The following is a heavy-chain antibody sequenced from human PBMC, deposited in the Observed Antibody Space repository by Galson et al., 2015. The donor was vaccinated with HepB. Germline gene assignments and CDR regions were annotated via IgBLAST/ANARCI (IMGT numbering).Heavy chain of an antibody. CDR2: IIPILGIA. CDR1: GGTFSSYT. Sequence: SVKVSCKAPGGTFSSYTISWVRQTPGQGLEWMGRIIPILGIANYAQKFQGRVTITADKSTSTAYMELSSLRSEDTAVYYCASSLWGCCSSTSQYYYYGMDVWGQGTTVTVSS. J-gene: IGHJ6*02. V-gene: IGHV1-69*02. D-gene: IGHD2-2*01. CDR3: ASSLWGCCSSTSQYYYYGMDV.